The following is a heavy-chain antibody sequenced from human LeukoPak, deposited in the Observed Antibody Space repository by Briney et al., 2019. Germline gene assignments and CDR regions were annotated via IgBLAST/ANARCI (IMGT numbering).Heavy chain of an antibody. V-gene: IGHV1-3*04. J-gene: IGHJ3*01. D-gene: IGHD4-17*01. CDR3: VRGTNYGDYSVGDAFDV. CDR1: GYTFHTYA. Sequence: ATVKVSCKASGYTFHTYAIQWVRQVPGQGLEWMGWINTGNGNTKYSQKFQGRVTITRDRSATTAYMDLSSLRSEDTAVFYCVRGTNYGDYSVGDAFDVWGQGTMVTVSS. CDR2: INTGNGNT.